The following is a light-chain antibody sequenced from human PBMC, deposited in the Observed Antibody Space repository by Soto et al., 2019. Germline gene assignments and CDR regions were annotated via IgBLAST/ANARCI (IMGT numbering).Light chain of an antibody. CDR3: AAWDDSLSGRV. Sequence: VLTQPPSASGTPGQRVTISCSGSSSNIGSNSVYWYQQLPGTAPKLLIYRNNQRPSGVPDRFSASKSGTSASLAISGLRSEDEADYYCAAWDDSLSGRVFGGGTKLTVL. CDR2: RNN. J-gene: IGLJ3*02. V-gene: IGLV1-47*01. CDR1: SSNIGSNS.